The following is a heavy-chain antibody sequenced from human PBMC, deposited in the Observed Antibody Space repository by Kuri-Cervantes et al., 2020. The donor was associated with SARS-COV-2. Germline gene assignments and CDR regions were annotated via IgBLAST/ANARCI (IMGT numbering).Heavy chain of an antibody. CDR1: GYTFSNYW. Sequence: GVPVRLSCKGSGYTFSNYWIAWVRQMPGKGLEWMGIIYPDDSDIRYSPSFQGQVTISADKSSSTAYLQWSSLKASDTAMYYCARGRVEQLAGENWFDPWGQGTLVTVSS. V-gene: IGHV5-51*03. D-gene: IGHD6-6*01. CDR2: IYPDDSDI. J-gene: IGHJ5*02. CDR3: ARGRVEQLAGENWFDP.